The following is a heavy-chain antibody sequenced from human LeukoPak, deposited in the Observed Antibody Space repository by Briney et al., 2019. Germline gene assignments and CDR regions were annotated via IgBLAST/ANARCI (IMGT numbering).Heavy chain of an antibody. D-gene: IGHD2-2*01. V-gene: IGHV1-69*06. CDR2: IIPIFGTA. CDR3: ARDRVSASSNHAFDI. CDR1: GGTFSSYA. Sequence: ASVKVSCKASGGTFSSYAISWVRQAPGQGLEWMGGIIPIFGTANYARKFQGRVTITADKSTSTAYMELSSLRSEDTAVYYCARDRVSASSNHAFDIWGQGTMVTVSS. J-gene: IGHJ3*02.